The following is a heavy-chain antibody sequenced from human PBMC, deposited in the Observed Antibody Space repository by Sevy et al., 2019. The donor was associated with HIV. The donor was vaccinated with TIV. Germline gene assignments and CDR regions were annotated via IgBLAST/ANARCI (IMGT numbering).Heavy chain of an antibody. D-gene: IGHD3-3*01. Sequence: ASVKVSCKASGDTFTTYDINWVRQAPGQGLEWMGWMSPKSGNKGFAQKFQGRLTMTRDTSISTAYMELSSLKSEDTAVCYWASGGSGDVWNYEYYYYGMDVWGQGTTVTVSS. CDR3: ASGGSGDVWNYEYYYYGMDV. CDR1: GDTFTTYD. CDR2: MSPKSGNK. J-gene: IGHJ6*02. V-gene: IGHV1-8*02.